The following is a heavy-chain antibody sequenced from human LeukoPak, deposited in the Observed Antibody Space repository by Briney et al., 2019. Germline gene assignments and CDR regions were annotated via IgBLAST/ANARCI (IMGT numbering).Heavy chain of an antibody. V-gene: IGHV3-30*18. Sequence: PGRSLRLSCVASGFTFSYYDMHWIRQAPGKGLEWLTVISFGGDDKYYADSVKGRFTISRDNANNTLFLEMNSLRPEDTAVYYCAEDKASPTGRADHWGQGAQVIVSS. CDR3: AEDKASPTGRADH. CDR1: GFTFSYYD. D-gene: IGHD1-14*01. CDR2: ISFGGDDK. J-gene: IGHJ4*02.